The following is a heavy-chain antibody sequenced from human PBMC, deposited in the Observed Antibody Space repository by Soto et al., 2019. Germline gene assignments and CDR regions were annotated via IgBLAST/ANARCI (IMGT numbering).Heavy chain of an antibody. V-gene: IGHV4-59*12. Sequence: SSETLSLTCTVSGGSISSYYWSWIRQPPGKGLEWIGYIYYSGSTNYNPSLKSRVTISVDTSKNQFSLKLSSVTAADTAVYYCARDIGYSGYDFPGFDYWGQGTLVTVSS. CDR1: GGSISSYY. J-gene: IGHJ4*02. CDR3: ARDIGYSGYDFPGFDY. D-gene: IGHD5-12*01. CDR2: IYYSGST.